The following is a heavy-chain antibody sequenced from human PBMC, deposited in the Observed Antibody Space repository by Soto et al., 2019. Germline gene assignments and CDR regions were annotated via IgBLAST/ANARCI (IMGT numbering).Heavy chain of an antibody. Sequence: ASVKVSCKASGYTFTSYDINWVRQATGQGLEWMGWMNPNSGNTGYAQKFQGRVTMTRNTSISTAYMELSSLRSEDTAVYYCARDSGVFPACYFDYWGQGALVTVSS. V-gene: IGHV1-8*01. CDR1: GYTFTSYD. D-gene: IGHD3-10*01. J-gene: IGHJ4*02. CDR2: MNPNSGNT. CDR3: ARDSGVFPACYFDY.